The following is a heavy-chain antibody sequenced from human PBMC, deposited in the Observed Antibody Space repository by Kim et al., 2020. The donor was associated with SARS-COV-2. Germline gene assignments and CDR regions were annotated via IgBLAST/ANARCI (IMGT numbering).Heavy chain of an antibody. Sequence: GESLKISCKGSGYSFTSYWIGWVRQMPGKGLEWMGIIYPGDSDTRYSPSFQGQVTISADKSISTAYLQWSSLKASDTAMYYCARSLYYDILTGYYTFADAFDIWGQGTMVTVSS. J-gene: IGHJ3*02. D-gene: IGHD3-9*01. CDR3: ARSLYYDILTGYYTFADAFDI. CDR1: GYSFTSYW. V-gene: IGHV5-51*01. CDR2: IYPGDSDT.